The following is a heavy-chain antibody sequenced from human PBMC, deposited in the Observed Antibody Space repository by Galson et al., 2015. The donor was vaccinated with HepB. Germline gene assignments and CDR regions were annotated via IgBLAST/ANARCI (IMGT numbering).Heavy chain of an antibody. V-gene: IGHV1-69*04. CDR1: GGTFSSYA. D-gene: IGHD3-22*01. CDR2: IIPILGIA. J-gene: IGHJ6*02. CDR3: ARLGIPMIAYGMDV. Sequence: SVKVSCKASGGTFSSYAISWVRQAPGQGLEWMGRIIPILGIANYAQKFQGRVTISADKSISTAYLQWSSLKASDTAMYYCARLGIPMIAYGMDVWGQGTTVTVSS.